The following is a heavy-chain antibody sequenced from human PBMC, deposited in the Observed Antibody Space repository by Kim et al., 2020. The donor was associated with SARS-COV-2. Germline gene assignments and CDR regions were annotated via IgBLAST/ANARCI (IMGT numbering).Heavy chain of an antibody. D-gene: IGHD5-12*01. CDR1: GFAFSSHA. Sequence: GGSLRLSCRTSGFAFSSHAMMWVRQTPEKGLEWVATIDGPTTNTHYPDSVKGRFTISRDNSQNTVYLHMSGLKAEDTAIYYCATWLQSHFDYWGQETLVTVSS. J-gene: IGHJ4*02. CDR3: ATWLQSHFDY. CDR2: IDGPTTNT. V-gene: IGHV3-23*01.